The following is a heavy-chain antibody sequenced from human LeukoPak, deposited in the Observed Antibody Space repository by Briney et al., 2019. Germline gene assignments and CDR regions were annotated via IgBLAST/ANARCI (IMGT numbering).Heavy chain of an antibody. Sequence: SETLSLTCTVSGGSISSYYWSWIRQPPGKGLEWIGYIYYSGSTNYNPSLKSRVTISVDTSKNQFSLKLSSVTAADTAVYYCARDLDNYTFDPWGQGTLVTVSS. V-gene: IGHV4-59*01. D-gene: IGHD4-11*01. CDR3: ARDLDNYTFDP. J-gene: IGHJ5*02. CDR1: GGSISSYY. CDR2: IYYSGST.